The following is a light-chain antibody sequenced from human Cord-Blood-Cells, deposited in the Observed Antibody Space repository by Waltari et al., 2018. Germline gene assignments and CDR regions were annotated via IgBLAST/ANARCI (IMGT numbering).Light chain of an antibody. CDR2: AAS. Sequence: LSASVGDRVTITCRASQSISSYLNWYQQKPGKAPKLLIYAASSLQSGVPSRFSGSGSGTDFTLTISSLQPEDFATYYCQQSYSTPCSFGQGTKLEIK. CDR3: QQSYSTPCS. J-gene: IGKJ2*04. V-gene: IGKV1-39*01. CDR1: QSISSY.